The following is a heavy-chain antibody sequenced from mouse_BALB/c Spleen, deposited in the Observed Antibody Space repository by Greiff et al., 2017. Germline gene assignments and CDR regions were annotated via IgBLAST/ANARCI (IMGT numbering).Heavy chain of an antibody. CDR2: ISSGGSYT. CDR3: ASSHAMDY. Sequence: DVMLVESGGDLVKPGGSLKLSCAASGFTFSSYGMSWVRQTPDKRLEWVATISSGGSYTYYPDSVKGRFTISRDNAKNTLYLQMSSLKSEDTAMYYCASSHAMDYWGQGTSVTVSS. J-gene: IGHJ4*01. CDR1: GFTFSSYG. V-gene: IGHV5-6*02.